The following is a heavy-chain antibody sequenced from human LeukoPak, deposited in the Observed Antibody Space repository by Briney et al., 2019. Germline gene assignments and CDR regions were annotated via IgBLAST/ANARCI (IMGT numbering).Heavy chain of an antibody. Sequence: GGSLRLSCAASGFTFSSYAMSWVRQAPGKGLEWVSAISGSGGSTYYADSVKGRFTISRDSSKNTLYLQMNSLRAEDTAIYYCAKKNGVVRANYFDYWGQGTLVTVSS. CDR1: GFTFSSYA. CDR2: ISGSGGST. CDR3: AKKNGVVRANYFDY. J-gene: IGHJ4*02. D-gene: IGHD3-3*01. V-gene: IGHV3-23*01.